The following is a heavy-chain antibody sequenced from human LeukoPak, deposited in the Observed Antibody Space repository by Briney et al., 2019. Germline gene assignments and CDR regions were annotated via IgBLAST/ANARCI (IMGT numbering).Heavy chain of an antibody. CDR1: GFTFTSSA. V-gene: IGHV1-58*01. Sequence: GASVKVSCKASGFTFTSSAVQWVRQARGQRLDWIGWIVVGSGNTNYAQKFQERVTITRDMSTSTAYMELSSLRSEDTAVYYCAAGGYSSGWSGGYWGQGTLVTVSS. CDR2: IVVGSGNT. CDR3: AAGGYSSGWSGGY. D-gene: IGHD6-19*01. J-gene: IGHJ4*02.